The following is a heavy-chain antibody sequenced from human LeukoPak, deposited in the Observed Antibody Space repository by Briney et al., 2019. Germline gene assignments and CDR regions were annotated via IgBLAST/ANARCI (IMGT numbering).Heavy chain of an antibody. D-gene: IGHD7-27*01. J-gene: IGHJ2*01. CDR1: GGSINNYF. Sequence: SETLSLTCTVSGGSINNYFWSCIRQPPGKGLEWTGYIYYSGSTNYNPSLKSRLTMSVDTSKNQFSLKLSSVTAADTAVYYCARFRLLGTGLADWYFDLWGRGTLVTVSS. V-gene: IGHV4-59*08. CDR2: IYYSGST. CDR3: ARFRLLGTGLADWYFDL.